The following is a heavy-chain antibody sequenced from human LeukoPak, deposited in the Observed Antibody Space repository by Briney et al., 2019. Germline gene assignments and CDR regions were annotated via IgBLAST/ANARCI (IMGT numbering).Heavy chain of an antibody. D-gene: IGHD3-3*01. J-gene: IGHJ4*02. CDR3: ARGNSGFWSGYPYYFDY. CDR1: GGSFSGYY. V-gene: IGHV4-34*01. Sequence: PSETLSLTCAVYGGSFSGYYWSWIRQPPGKGLEWIGEINHSGSTNYNPSLKSRVTISVDTSKNQFSLKLSSVTAADTAVYYCARGNSGFWSGYPYYFDYWGQGTLVTVSS. CDR2: INHSGST.